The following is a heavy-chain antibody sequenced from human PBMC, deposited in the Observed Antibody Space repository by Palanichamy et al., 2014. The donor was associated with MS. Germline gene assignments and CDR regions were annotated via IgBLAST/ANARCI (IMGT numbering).Heavy chain of an antibody. J-gene: IGHJ4*02. CDR1: GFTFSHAW. Sequence: EVQLVESGGGSVKPGDSLRLSCAASGFTFSHAWMNWVRQAPGKGLEWVARIIADGAGGTAEYGAPVKGRFTISRDDSKSTLYLQMNSLKTEDTAVYYCAADVPAPLAQIDYWGQGTLVTVSS. CDR2: IIADGAGGTA. V-gene: IGHV3-15*07. CDR3: AADVPAPLAQIDY. D-gene: IGHD1-14*01.